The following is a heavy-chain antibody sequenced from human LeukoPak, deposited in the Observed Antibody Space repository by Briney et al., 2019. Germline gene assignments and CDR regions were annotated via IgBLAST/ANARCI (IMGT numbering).Heavy chain of an antibody. CDR2: INPNSGGT. V-gene: IGHV1-2*02. D-gene: IGHD6-13*01. J-gene: IGHJ3*02. CDR3: ARGLSSSSWRGAFDI. Sequence: ASVKVSCKASGYTFTGYYMHWVRQAPGQGLEWMGWINPNSGGTNYAQKFQGRVTMTRDTSISTAYMELSSLRSEDTAVYYCARGLSSSSWRGAFDIWGQGTMVTVSS. CDR1: GYTFTGYY.